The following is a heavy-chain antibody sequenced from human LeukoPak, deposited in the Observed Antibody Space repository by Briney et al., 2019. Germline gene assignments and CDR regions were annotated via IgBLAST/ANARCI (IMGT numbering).Heavy chain of an antibody. CDR3: AIRVETDAKYFDF. Sequence: PSETLSLTCTVSSYSFGTPNYWGWIRQSPGKGLEWIGSFYLDGSIYYNPSLKNRVTTSLVKSKNQFSLRLNSVTAADTAVYYCAIRVETDAKYFDFWGQGTLVTVSS. J-gene: IGHJ4*02. V-gene: IGHV4-38-2*02. D-gene: IGHD4-23*01. CDR1: SYSFGTPNY. CDR2: FYLDGSI.